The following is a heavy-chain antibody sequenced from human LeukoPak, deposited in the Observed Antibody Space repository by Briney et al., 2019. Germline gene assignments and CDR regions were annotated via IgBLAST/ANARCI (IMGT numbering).Heavy chain of an antibody. J-gene: IGHJ1*01. CDR1: GFTVSSNY. CDR2: IYSGGST. V-gene: IGHV3-66*01. CDR3: ATKGPYYYGSGLNFQH. D-gene: IGHD3-10*01. Sequence: AGSLRLSCAASGFTVSSNYMSWVRKAPGKGLDWVSVIYSGGSTYYADSVKGRFTISRDNSKNTLYLQMNSLRAEDTAVYYCATKGPYYYGSGLNFQHWGQGTLVTVSS.